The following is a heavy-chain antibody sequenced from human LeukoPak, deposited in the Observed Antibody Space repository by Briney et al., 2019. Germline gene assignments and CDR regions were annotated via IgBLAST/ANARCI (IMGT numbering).Heavy chain of an antibody. CDR2: IVSSGGST. D-gene: IGHD6-13*01. CDR3: ARDKVGAAAFDAFDI. Sequence: GGSLRLSCVASGFTLSSDAMSWVRQAPGKGLEWVSGIVSSGGSTYYADSVKGRFTISRDNSKNTLYLQMNSLRAEDTAVYYCARDKVGAAAFDAFDIWGQGTMVTVSS. J-gene: IGHJ3*02. CDR1: GFTLSSDA. V-gene: IGHV3-23*01.